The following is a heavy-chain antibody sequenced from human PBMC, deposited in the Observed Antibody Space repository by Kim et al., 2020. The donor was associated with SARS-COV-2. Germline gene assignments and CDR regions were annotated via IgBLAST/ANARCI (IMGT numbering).Heavy chain of an antibody. J-gene: IGHJ6*02. CDR2: T. Sequence: TNYNPPLSGRVTISVEPSTNQFSLKLNSVTAADTAVYYCASLAAGYGLDVWGQGTTVTVSS. D-gene: IGHD6-13*01. V-gene: IGHV4-59*01. CDR3: ASLAAGYGLDV.